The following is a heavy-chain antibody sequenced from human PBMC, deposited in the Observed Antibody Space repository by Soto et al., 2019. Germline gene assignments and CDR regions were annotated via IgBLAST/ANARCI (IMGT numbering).Heavy chain of an antibody. CDR3: ARDVGSGVDP. V-gene: IGHV1-69*08. D-gene: IGHD3-10*01. CDR1: GGTFSSYT. Sequence: QVQLVQSGAEVQKPGSSVKVSCKASGGTFSSYTISWVRQAPGQGLEWMGRFVPILGLAHYAQKFQGRVTITADKTTSTAYMELSSLGSDDTAVYYCARDVGSGVDPWGQGTLVTVSS. J-gene: IGHJ5*02. CDR2: FVPILGLA.